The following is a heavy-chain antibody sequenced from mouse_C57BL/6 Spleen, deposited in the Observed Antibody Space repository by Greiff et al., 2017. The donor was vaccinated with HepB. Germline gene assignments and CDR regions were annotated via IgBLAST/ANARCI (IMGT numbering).Heavy chain of an antibody. CDR1: GYTFTSYW. CDR3: ARSRYSYAMDY. Sequence: VQLQQPGAELVKPGASVKLSCKASGYTFTSYWMQWVKQRPGQGLEWIGEIDPSDSYTNYNQKFKGKATLTVDTSSSTAYMQLSSLTSEDSAVYYCARSRYSYAMDYWGQGTSVTVSS. J-gene: IGHJ4*01. V-gene: IGHV1-50*01. CDR2: IDPSDSYT.